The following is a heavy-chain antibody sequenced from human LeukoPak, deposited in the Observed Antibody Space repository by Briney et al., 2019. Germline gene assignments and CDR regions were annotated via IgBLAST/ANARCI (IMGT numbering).Heavy chain of an antibody. CDR1: GYIFTTYN. Sequence: ASVKVSCKASGYIFTTYNIHLVRQAPGQGLHWMGLVNPSTGGTTYAQKFQGRVSMTRDTSTSTLYMELSSLRFEDTAVYYCARPYDRSGYDAFDIWGQGTMVTVSS. J-gene: IGHJ3*02. D-gene: IGHD3-22*01. CDR3: ARPYDRSGYDAFDI. CDR2: VNPSTGGT. V-gene: IGHV1-46*01.